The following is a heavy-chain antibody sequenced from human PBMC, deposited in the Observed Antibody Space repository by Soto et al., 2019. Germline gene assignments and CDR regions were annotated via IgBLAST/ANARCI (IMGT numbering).Heavy chain of an antibody. CDR1: GGAINSGSYY. J-gene: IGHJ4*02. Sequence: QVQLEESGPGLVKPSQTLSLTCTASGGAINSGSYYCNWIRQHPAKGLEWIGYISFSGFTYYNPSLQSRINIPVDKYKSQFSLNLTSVTAADTAVYYCARDWARGYSYGGHFDVWGQGIQVTVSS. CDR2: ISFSGFT. CDR3: ARDWARGYSYGGHFDV. V-gene: IGHV4-31*02. D-gene: IGHD5-18*01.